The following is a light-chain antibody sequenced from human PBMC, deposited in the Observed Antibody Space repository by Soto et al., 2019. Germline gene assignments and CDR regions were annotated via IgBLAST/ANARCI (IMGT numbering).Light chain of an antibody. CDR2: GAS. CDR3: QQYGSSPPFT. J-gene: IGKJ3*01. CDR1: QSVSSSY. Sequence: EIVLTQSPGTLSLSPGERATLSCRASQSVSSSYLAWYQQRPGQAPRLLIYGASSRANGIPDRFSGSGSETNFTLTISRLEPEDFAVYYCQQYGSSPPFTFGPGTKVDI. V-gene: IGKV3-20*01.